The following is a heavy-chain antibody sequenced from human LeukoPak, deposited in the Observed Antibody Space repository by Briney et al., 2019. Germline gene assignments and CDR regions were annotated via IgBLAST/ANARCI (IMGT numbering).Heavy chain of an antibody. CDR3: ARASDPYDFWTINWFDP. V-gene: IGHV1-69*04. D-gene: IGHD3-3*01. Sequence: SVKVSCKAPGGTFSSYAISWVRQAPGQGLEWMGRIIPILGIANYAQKFQGRVTITADKSTSTAYMELSSLRSEDTAVYYCARASDPYDFWTINWFDPWGQGTLVTVSS. J-gene: IGHJ5*02. CDR2: IIPILGIA. CDR1: GGTFSSYA.